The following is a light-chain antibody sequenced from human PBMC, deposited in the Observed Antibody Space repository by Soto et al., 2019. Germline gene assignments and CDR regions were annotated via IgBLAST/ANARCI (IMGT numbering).Light chain of an antibody. CDR1: QGISSW. J-gene: IGKJ2*01. CDR2: AAS. Sequence: DIQMTQSPSSVSASVGDRVTITCRASQGISSWLAWYQQKPGKAPKLLIYAASSRATDIPDRFTGSGSGTDFTLTISRLEPEDFAVYYCQQYVSSPNTFGQGTKLEIK. V-gene: IGKV1-12*01. CDR3: QQYVSSPNT.